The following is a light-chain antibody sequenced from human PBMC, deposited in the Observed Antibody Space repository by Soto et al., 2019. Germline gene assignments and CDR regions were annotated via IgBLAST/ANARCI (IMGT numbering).Light chain of an antibody. CDR3: QQYGSSPWT. CDR1: QSVSSSF. CDR2: GAS. J-gene: IGKJ1*01. V-gene: IGKV3-20*01. Sequence: EIVLTQSPGTLSLSPGERATLSCRASQSVSSSFLAWYQQKPGQAPRLLIYGASSRATGIPDRFSGSGSGTDCTLTIRGLEPEDFAVYYCQQYGSSPWTFGQGTKVEIK.